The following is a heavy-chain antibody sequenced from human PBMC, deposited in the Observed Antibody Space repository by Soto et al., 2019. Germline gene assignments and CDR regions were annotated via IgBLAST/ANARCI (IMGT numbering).Heavy chain of an antibody. CDR2: INHSGGT. D-gene: IGHD3-22*01. J-gene: IGHJ6*02. Sequence: TSETLSLTCAVYGGSFSGYYWSWIRQPPGKGLEWIGEINHSGGTNYNPSLKSRVTISVDTSKSQFSLKLSSVTAADTAVYYCAGGDYYHSSGYYFYYYTMDVWGQGTTVTSP. CDR3: AGGDYYHSSGYYFYYYTMDV. CDR1: GGSFSGYY. V-gene: IGHV4-34*01.